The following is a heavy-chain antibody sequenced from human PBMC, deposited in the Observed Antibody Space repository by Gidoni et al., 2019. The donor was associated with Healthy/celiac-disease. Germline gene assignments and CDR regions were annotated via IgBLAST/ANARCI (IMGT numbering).Heavy chain of an antibody. CDR3: ARGGVDIVATIILDY. J-gene: IGHJ4*02. CDR2: ISYDGSNK. D-gene: IGHD5-12*01. Sequence: QVQLVESGGGVVQPGRSLRLSRSASGFTFSSYAMHWVRQAPGKGLEWVTVISYDGSNKYYADAVKGRFTISRDNSKNTLYLQMNSLRAEDTAVYYCARGGVDIVATIILDYWGQGTLVTVSS. CDR1: GFTFSSYA. V-gene: IGHV3-30*04.